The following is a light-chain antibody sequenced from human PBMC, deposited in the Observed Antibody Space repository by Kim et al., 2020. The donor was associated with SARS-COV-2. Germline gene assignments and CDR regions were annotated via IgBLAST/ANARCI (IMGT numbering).Light chain of an antibody. Sequence: QSVPISCTGTSSDVGAYNYVSWFQQHPGKAPRLMIYGVSERPSGVPDRFSGSKSDNTASLTVSGLQAEDEADYYCSSYAGSTWVFGGGTQLTVL. CDR1: SSDVGAYNY. J-gene: IGLJ3*02. V-gene: IGLV2-8*01. CDR3: SSYAGSTWV. CDR2: GVS.